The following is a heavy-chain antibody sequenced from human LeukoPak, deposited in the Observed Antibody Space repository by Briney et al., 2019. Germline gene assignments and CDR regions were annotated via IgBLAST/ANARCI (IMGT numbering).Heavy chain of an antibody. CDR2: VYYSGST. D-gene: IGHD3-3*01. CDR3: ARAGDFWSGSNEIDY. Sequence: PSETLSLTCAVYGGSFSGYYWSWIRQHPGKGLEWIGYVYYSGSTFYNPSLKSRVTMSVGTSKNQFSLKLNSVTAADTAVYYCARAGDFWSGSNEIDYWGQGTLVTVSS. CDR1: GGSFSGYY. J-gene: IGHJ4*02. V-gene: IGHV4-31*11.